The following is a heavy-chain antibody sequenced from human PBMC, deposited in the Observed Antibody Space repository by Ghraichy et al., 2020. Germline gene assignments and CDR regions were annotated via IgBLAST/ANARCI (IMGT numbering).Heavy chain of an antibody. J-gene: IGHJ6*02. CDR2: IGAYSDNT. CDR3: ARAGESTWHNYGLDV. Sequence: ASVKVSCKASGYTFTGYGITWVRQAPGQGLEWMGWIGAYSDNTNYARKLQGRVTMTTDTSTTTAYMELRTLRSDDMAVYYCARAGESTWHNYGLDVWGQGTTVTVSS. D-gene: IGHD2/OR15-2a*01. CDR1: GYTFTGYG. V-gene: IGHV1-18*03.